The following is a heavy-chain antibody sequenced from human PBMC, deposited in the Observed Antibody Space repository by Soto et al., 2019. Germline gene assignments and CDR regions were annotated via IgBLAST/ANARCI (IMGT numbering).Heavy chain of an antibody. CDR1: GYTFTSYG. D-gene: IGHD3-3*01. Sequence: ASVKVSCKXSGYTFTSYGISWVRQAPGQGLEWMGWISAYNGNTNYAQKLQGRVTMTTDTSTSTAYMELRSLRSDDTAVYYCARDGEVDLYYYGMDVWGQGTTVTVSS. CDR2: ISAYNGNT. V-gene: IGHV1-18*04. J-gene: IGHJ6*02. CDR3: ARDGEVDLYYYGMDV.